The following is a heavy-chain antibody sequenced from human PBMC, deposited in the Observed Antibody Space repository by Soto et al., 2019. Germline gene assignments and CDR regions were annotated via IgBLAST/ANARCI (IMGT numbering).Heavy chain of an antibody. CDR3: ARDDYYDSSGYYTFRSGNPVGFDP. CDR1: GYSISSGYY. V-gene: IGHV4-38-2*02. CDR2: IYHSGST. J-gene: IGHJ5*02. Sequence: LSLTCAVSGYSISSGYYWGWIRQPPGKGLEWIGSIYHSGSTYYNPSLKSRVTISVDTSKNQFSLKLSSVTAADTAVYYCARDDYYDSSGYYTFRSGNPVGFDPWGQGTLVTVSS. D-gene: IGHD3-22*01.